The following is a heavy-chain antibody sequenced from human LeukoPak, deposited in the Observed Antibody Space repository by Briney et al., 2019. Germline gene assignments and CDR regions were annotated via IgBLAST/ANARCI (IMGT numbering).Heavy chain of an antibody. D-gene: IGHD2-8*02. CDR3: ARHKVRNLWCGSSGGLDS. CDR1: GFTFSDYY. CDR2: ISSSGSTI. J-gene: IGHJ4*02. V-gene: IGHV3-11*04. Sequence: GGSLRLSCAASGFTFSDYYMSWIRQAPGKGLELVSYISSSGSTIYYANSVKGRFTISRDNAKNSLYLQMSSLSAEDTAVYYCARHKVRNLWCGSSGGLDSWGQGTLVTVSS.